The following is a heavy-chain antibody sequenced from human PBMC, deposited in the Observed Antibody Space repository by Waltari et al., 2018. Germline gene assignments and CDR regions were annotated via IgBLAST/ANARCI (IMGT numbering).Heavy chain of an antibody. V-gene: IGHV3-30-3*01. CDR1: GFTFSAYA. D-gene: IGHD3-10*01. CDR2: ISYDGSNI. CDR3: ARSDRTMVRGTSYYYDGIDV. J-gene: IGHJ6*02. Sequence: QVQLVESGGGVVQPGRSLRLSCAASGFTFSAYAFHWVRQAPGKGMDWGAVISYDGSNIDYADSGRGRFTISRDKSNNTVYLQMNSLRLEDTAVYYCARSDRTMVRGTSYYYDGIDVWGQGTTVIVSS.